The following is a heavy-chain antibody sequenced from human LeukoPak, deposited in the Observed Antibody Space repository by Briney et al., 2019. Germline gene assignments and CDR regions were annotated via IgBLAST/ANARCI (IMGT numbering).Heavy chain of an antibody. V-gene: IGHV3-9*01. D-gene: IGHD6-19*01. Sequence: GGSLRISCAASGFTFDDYALHLVRQAPGKGLGWVSGISWNSGSIGYADSVKGRFTISRDNAKNSLYLQMNSLRAEDTALYYCAKGYSSGWPPRDGDWYFDLWGRGTLVTVSS. CDR1: GFTFDDYA. CDR3: AKGYSSGWPPRDGDWYFDL. CDR2: ISWNSGSI. J-gene: IGHJ2*01.